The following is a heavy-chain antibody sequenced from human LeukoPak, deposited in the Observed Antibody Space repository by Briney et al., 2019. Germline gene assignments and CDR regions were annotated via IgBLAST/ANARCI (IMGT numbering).Heavy chain of an antibody. CDR1: GFTFDDYA. V-gene: IGHV3-9*03. CDR3: AKDSSSGSLDY. Sequence: QPGRSLRLSCAASGFTFDDYAMHWDRQAPGKGLEWVSGISWNSGSIGYADSVKGRFTISRDNAKNSLYLQMNSLRAEDMALYYCAKDSSSGSLDYWGQGTLVTVSS. CDR2: ISWNSGSI. J-gene: IGHJ4*02. D-gene: IGHD3-22*01.